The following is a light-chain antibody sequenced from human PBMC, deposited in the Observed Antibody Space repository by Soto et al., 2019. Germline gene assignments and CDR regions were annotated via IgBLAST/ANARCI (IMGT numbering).Light chain of an antibody. CDR1: QSVSTNN. Sequence: IVLTQSPGTLSSSPGERATLSCRASQSVSTNNLAWYQQRPGRAPRLLIYAASRRATGIPDRFSGSGSGTDFTLTISRLEPEDLAVYYCQQYDYSVWTFGRGTKVDIK. V-gene: IGKV3-20*01. J-gene: IGKJ1*01. CDR2: AAS. CDR3: QQYDYSVWT.